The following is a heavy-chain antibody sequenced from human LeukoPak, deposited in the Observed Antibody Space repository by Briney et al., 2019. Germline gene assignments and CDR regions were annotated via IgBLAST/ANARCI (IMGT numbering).Heavy chain of an antibody. CDR3: ARGGSLGY. CDR2: ISTVSTYT. Sequence: GGSLRLSCAPSGFTFSDYSMSWVRQAPGKGLEWVASISTVSTYTFYGDSVKGRFTISRDNAKNSLYLQMSYLTAEDTAVYYCARGGSLGYWGQGTLVTVSS. V-gene: IGHV3-21*06. CDR1: GFTFSDYS. D-gene: IGHD6-19*01. J-gene: IGHJ4*02.